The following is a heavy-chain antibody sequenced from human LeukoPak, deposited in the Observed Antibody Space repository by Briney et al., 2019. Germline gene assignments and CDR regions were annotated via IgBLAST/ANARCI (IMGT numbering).Heavy chain of an antibody. J-gene: IGHJ4*02. Sequence: PGGSLRLSCAASGFTVSTNYMSWVRQAPGKGLEWVSVIYSGGSTHYADSVKGRFTISRDNSKNTLYLQMNNLRPEDTAVYFCARDVEARISAAGTFDYWGQGSLVTVSS. CDR3: ARDVEARISAAGTFDY. V-gene: IGHV3-53*01. CDR1: GFTVSTNY. D-gene: IGHD6-13*01. CDR2: IYSGGST.